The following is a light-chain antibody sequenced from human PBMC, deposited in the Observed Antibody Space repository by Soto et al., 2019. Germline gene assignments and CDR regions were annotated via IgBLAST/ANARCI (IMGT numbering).Light chain of an antibody. CDR1: QSISRW. J-gene: IGKJ1*01. CDR3: QKYNTYLWT. V-gene: IGKV1-5*01. CDR2: DAS. Sequence: DVQMTQSPSTLSASVGDRVTITCRASQSISRWLAWSQQKPGKAPKLLIYDASTLESGVPSRFSGSGSGTEFPLTISSLQPDDFATYYCQKYNTYLWTFGQGTKVEIK.